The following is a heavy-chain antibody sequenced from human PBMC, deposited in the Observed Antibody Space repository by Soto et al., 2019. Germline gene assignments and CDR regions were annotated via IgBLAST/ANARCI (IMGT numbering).Heavy chain of an antibody. V-gene: IGHV3-7*01. CDR1: AFTLGYYW. Sequence: SLSLACAAAAFTLGYYWMSCVRQAPGKGLEWLATIKWDASEKKYVDSVKGRFTMSRDNAKNSVYLQMDSLRAEDTAVYYCARDWAYVCVPSLKDSIDYWGHGNLVTVSS. CDR2: IKWDASEK. CDR3: ARDWAYVCVPSLKDSIDY. D-gene: IGHD2-21*01. J-gene: IGHJ4*01.